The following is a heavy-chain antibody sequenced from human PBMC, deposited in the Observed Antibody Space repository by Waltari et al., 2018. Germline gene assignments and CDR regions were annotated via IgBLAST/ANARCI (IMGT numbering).Heavy chain of an antibody. V-gene: IGHV3-15*01. CDR3: TTGAGYIDY. D-gene: IGHD3-16*01. Sequence: EVQLVESGGGLVKPGGSLRLSCAAYGFTFSAAWMTWVRQAPGKGLEWVGRIKSKADGGATDYVAPVKGRFTISRDDSKNTLSLQMTSLKTEDTAVYYCTTGAGYIDYWGQGTLVTVSS. CDR1: GFTFSAAW. J-gene: IGHJ4*02. CDR2: IKSKADGGAT.